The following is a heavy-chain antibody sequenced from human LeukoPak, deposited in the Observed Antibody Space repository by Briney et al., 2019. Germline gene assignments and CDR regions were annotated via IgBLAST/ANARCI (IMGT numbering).Heavy chain of an antibody. D-gene: IGHD4-11*01. CDR3: AKPKYSNSYFDY. Sequence: GGSLRLSCAASGFTFSSYGMHWVRQAPGKGLEWVAVISYDGSNKYYADSVEGRFTISRDNSKNTLYLQMNSLRAEDTAVYYCAKPKYSNSYFDYWGQGTLVTVSS. CDR2: ISYDGSNK. CDR1: GFTFSSYG. J-gene: IGHJ4*02. V-gene: IGHV3-30*18.